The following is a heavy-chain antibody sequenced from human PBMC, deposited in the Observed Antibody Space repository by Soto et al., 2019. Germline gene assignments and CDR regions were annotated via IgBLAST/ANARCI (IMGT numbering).Heavy chain of an antibody. V-gene: IGHV1-3*01. CDR3: ARDLNADYYDSSGSKTPLDY. CDR1: GYTFTSYA. D-gene: IGHD3-22*01. J-gene: IGHJ4*02. Sequence: ASVKVSCKASGYTFTSYAMHWVRQAPGQRLEWMGWINAGNGNTKYSQKFQGRVTITRDTSASTAYMELSSLRSEDTAVYYCARDLNADYYDSSGSKTPLDYWGQGTLVTVSS. CDR2: INAGNGNT.